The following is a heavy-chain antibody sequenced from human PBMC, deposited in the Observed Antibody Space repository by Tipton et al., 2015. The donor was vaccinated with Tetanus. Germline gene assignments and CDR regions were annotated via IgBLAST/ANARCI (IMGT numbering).Heavy chain of an antibody. CDR2: IYYSGST. D-gene: IGHD6-19*01. V-gene: IGHV4-39*07. Sequence: TLSLTCTVSGDSVSSSRYYWGWVRQPPGKGLEWIGSIYYSGSTYHNSSLKSRVTMSVDTSKNQFSLKLSSVTAADTAVYYCARIGWLQQNKPAFDIWGQGTVVTVSS. CDR1: GDSVSSSRYY. CDR3: ARIGWLQQNKPAFDI. J-gene: IGHJ3*02.